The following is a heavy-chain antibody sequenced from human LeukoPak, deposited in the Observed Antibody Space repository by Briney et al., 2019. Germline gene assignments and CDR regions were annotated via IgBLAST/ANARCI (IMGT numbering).Heavy chain of an antibody. CDR2: ISFDGSNG. V-gene: IGHV3-30*04. CDR1: GFTFSSHA. D-gene: IGHD6-13*01. Sequence: GRSLRPSCAASGFTFSSHAMHWVRRAPGKGLEWVAVISFDGSNGYYADSVKGRFTFSRDNSKNRLYLQMNSLRAEDTAVYYCARIAAGAGTHFDYWGQGTLVTVSS. J-gene: IGHJ4*02. CDR3: ARIAAGAGTHFDY.